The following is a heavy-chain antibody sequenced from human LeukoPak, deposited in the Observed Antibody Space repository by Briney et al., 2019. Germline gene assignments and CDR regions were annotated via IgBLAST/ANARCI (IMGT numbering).Heavy chain of an antibody. CDR2: ISSSGSTI. J-gene: IGHJ4*02. Sequence: GGSLRLSCAASGFTFSDYYMSWIRQAPGKGLEWVSYISSSGSTIYYADSVKGRFTISRDNAKNSLYLQMNSLRAEDTAVYYCTTGRLGPYYYDSSGYYLDYWGQGTLVTVSS. CDR1: GFTFSDYY. CDR3: TTGRLGPYYYDSSGYYLDY. V-gene: IGHV3-11*01. D-gene: IGHD3-22*01.